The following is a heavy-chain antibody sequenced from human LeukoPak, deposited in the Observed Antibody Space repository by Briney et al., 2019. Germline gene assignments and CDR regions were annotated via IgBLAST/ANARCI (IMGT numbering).Heavy chain of an antibody. CDR3: AKDVVTSPRRFLYFDS. CDR2: ISGFNT. D-gene: IGHD2-15*01. CDR1: GFAFSNYA. Sequence: PGGSLRLSCTTSGFAFSNYAMNWVRQAPRKGPEWVSGISGFNTYYADSVKGRFTIFRDNSKNVLYLQMDRLRAEGTAVYSFAKDVVTSPRRFLYFDSCGKETRVIVS. V-gene: IGHV3-23*01. J-gene: IGHJ4*02.